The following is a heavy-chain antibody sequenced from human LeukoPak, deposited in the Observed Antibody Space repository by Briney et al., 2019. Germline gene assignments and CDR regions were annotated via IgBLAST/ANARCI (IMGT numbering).Heavy chain of an antibody. V-gene: IGHV1-46*01. D-gene: IGHD3-10*01. CDR1: GYTFTSYY. CDR2: INPSGGST. Sequence: GASVKVSCKASGYTFTSYYMHWVRQAPGQGLEWMGIINPSGGSTSYAQKFQGRVTMTRDTSTSTVYMELSSLRSEDTAVYYCARGLQGFGAYYGSGSYPPPLYWGQGTLVTVSS. CDR3: ARGLQGFGAYYGSGSYPPPLY. J-gene: IGHJ4*02.